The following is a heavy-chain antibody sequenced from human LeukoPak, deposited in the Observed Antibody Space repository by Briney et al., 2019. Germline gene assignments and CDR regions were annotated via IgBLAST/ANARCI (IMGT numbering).Heavy chain of an antibody. CDR2: LHASEST. V-gene: IGHV4-4*07. CDR3: GSLSSGAAFDV. Sequence: SETLSLTCTVSGAHISNYYWTWVRQSAAQGLEWIGRLHASESTIYNPSLKSRVTMSIDTSKDQLSLTLTSVTAADSAVYYCGSLSSGAAFDVWGQGTVVTVSS. J-gene: IGHJ3*01. D-gene: IGHD3-22*01. CDR1: GAHISNYY.